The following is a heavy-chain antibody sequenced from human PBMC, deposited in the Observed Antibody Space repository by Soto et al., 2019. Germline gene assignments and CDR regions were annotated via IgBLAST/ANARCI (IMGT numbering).Heavy chain of an antibody. J-gene: IGHJ4*02. D-gene: IGHD2-8*01. Sequence: QITLKESGPTLVNPTQTLTLACTISGFSLTTTGVAVAWIRQPPGKALVWLALIYWDDGKRYTPSPSLKNRLTITKDTSKNQVVLTMANIDPLDTATYYCSNRPYNGGSRPFAFRGQGTLVTVSS. V-gene: IGHV2-5*02. CDR1: GFSLTTTGVA. CDR3: SNRPYNGGSRPFAF. CDR2: IYWDDGK.